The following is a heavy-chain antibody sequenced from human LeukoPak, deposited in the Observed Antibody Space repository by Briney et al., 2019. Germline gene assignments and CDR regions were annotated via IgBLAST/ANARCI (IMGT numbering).Heavy chain of an antibody. D-gene: IGHD3-10*01. CDR3: ARGRPGNYGSGTYLTF. Sequence: GGSLRLSCVASGFTFSSYEMNWVRQAPGKGLECVAYISSSGGTIYYADSVKGRFTMSRDYAKASLYLQMDSLRAEDTAVYYCARGRPGNYGSGTYLTFWGQGTLVTVSS. CDR1: GFTFSSYE. V-gene: IGHV3-48*03. J-gene: IGHJ4*02. CDR2: ISSSGGTI.